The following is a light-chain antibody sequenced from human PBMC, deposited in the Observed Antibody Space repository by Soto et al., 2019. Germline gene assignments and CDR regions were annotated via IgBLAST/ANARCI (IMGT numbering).Light chain of an antibody. CDR3: CAYAGSGTVV. CDR1: SNDVGRYNL. V-gene: IGLV2-23*01. CDR2: EAT. J-gene: IGLJ3*02. Sequence: QSVLTQPASVSGSPEQSITISCTGTSNDVGRYNLVSWYQQHPGKAPKVMIYEATKRPSGVSNRISGSKSGNTASLIISGLQAEDEADYYCCAYAGSGTVVFGGGTKVTVL.